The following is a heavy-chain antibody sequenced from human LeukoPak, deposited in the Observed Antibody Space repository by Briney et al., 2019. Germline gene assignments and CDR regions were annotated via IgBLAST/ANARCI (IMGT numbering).Heavy chain of an antibody. CDR2: IKQDGSEK. CDR1: GGSISSYY. CDR3: ARDLVYDYVWGSSIPHAFDI. Sequence: ETLSLTCTVSGGSISSYYWSWVRQAPGKGLEWVANIKQDGSEKYYVDSVKGRFTISRDNAKNSLYLQMNSLRAEDTAVYYCARDLVYDYVWGSSIPHAFDIWGQGTMVTVSS. J-gene: IGHJ3*02. V-gene: IGHV3-7*01. D-gene: IGHD3-16*01.